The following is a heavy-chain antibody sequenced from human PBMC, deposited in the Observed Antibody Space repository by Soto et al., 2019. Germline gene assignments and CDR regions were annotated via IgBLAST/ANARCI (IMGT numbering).Heavy chain of an antibody. Sequence: QVQLQESGPGLVKPSQTLSLTCTVSGGSISSGGYYWSWIRQHPGKGLEWIGYIYYSGSTYYNPSPKTRVTIXXDXSXNQCSLKLSSVTAADTAVYYCAREMIAAAAHGWFDPWGQGTLVTVSS. D-gene: IGHD6-13*01. CDR2: IYYSGST. J-gene: IGHJ5*02. CDR3: AREMIAAAAHGWFDP. CDR1: GGSISSGGYY. V-gene: IGHV4-31*03.